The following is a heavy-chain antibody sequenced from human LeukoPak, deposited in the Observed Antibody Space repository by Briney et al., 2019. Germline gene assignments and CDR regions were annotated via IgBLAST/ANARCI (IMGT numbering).Heavy chain of an antibody. CDR2: MNPNSGNT. V-gene: IGHV1-8*01. Sequence: ASVKVSCKASGYTFTSYDINWVRQATGQGLEWMGWMNPNSGNTGYAQKFQGRVTMTRNTSISTAYMELSSLRSEDTAVYYCARAKDYGDHNYYYGMDVWGEGTTVTVSS. CDR3: ARAKDYGDHNYYYGMDV. D-gene: IGHD4-17*01. J-gene: IGHJ6*04. CDR1: GYTFTSYD.